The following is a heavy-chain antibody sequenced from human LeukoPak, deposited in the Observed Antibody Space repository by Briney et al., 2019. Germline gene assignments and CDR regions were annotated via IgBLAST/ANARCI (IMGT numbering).Heavy chain of an antibody. CDR3: ARARGPYSSGWYAY. CDR1: GGSISSSSYY. J-gene: IGHJ4*02. D-gene: IGHD6-19*01. CDR2: IYYSGST. V-gene: IGHV4-39*07. Sequence: SETLSLTCTVSGGSISSSSYYWGWVRQPPGMGLQWLGRIYYSGSTYYNPSLKSRVTISVDTSKNQFSLKLSSVTAADTAVYYCARARGPYSSGWYAYWGQGTLVTVSS.